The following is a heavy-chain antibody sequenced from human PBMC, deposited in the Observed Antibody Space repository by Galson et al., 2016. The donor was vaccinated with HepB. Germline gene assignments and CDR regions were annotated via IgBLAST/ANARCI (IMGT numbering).Heavy chain of an antibody. CDR2: SYYSGIT. V-gene: IGHV4-59*01. CDR1: GGSISSYY. D-gene: IGHD1-1*01. CDR3: ARTSRRGPTSSTGGFDP. J-gene: IGHJ5*02. Sequence: SETLSLTCNVSGGSISSYYCSWIRQPPGKGLEWIGYSYYSGITNYNPSLKSRVTRSVDPSKNQFSLKLRSVTAADTAVYYCARTSRRGPTSSTGGFDPWGQGTLVTVSS.